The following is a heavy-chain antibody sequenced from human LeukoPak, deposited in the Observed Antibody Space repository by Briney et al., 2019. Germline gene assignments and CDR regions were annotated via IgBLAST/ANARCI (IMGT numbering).Heavy chain of an antibody. CDR3: ATGRPYYYGSGRFYYFDY. J-gene: IGHJ4*02. CDR2: IIPIFGTA. V-gene: IGHV1-69*06. Sequence: SVKVSCKASGGTFSSYAISWVRQAPGQGLEWMGGIIPIFGTANYAQRFQGRVTMTEDTSTDTAYMELSSLRSEDTAVYYCATGRPYYYGSGRFYYFDYWGQGTLVTVSS. CDR1: GGTFSSYA. D-gene: IGHD3-10*01.